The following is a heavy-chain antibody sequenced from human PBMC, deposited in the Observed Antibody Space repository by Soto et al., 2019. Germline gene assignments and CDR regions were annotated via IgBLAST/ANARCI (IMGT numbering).Heavy chain of an antibody. V-gene: IGHV4-30-2*01. CDR2: IYHSGSP. Sequence: PSETLSLTCTVSGDSISSSTYSWGWIRQPPGKGLEWIGYIYHSGSPYYNPSLKSRVTISVDRSKNQFSLKLSSVTAADTAVYYCARDMGSDDLWSGYPHPYGLDVWGQGTTVTVSS. CDR3: ARDMGSDDLWSGYPHPYGLDV. CDR1: GDSISSSTYS. J-gene: IGHJ6*02. D-gene: IGHD3-3*01.